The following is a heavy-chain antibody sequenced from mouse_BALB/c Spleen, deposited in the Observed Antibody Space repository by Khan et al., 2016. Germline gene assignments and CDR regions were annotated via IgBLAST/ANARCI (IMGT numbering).Heavy chain of an antibody. Sequence: EVKLLESGGGLVQPGGSLKLSCAASGFAFSRYWMSWVRQAPGKGLEWIGEINPDSSKINYTPSLKDKFIISRDNAKNTLYLQMSKVRSEDTALYSCARRGYYFSMDNWGQGTSVTVSS. CDR2: INPDSSKI. CDR1: GFAFSRYW. CDR3: ARRGYYFSMDN. V-gene: IGHV4-1*02. J-gene: IGHJ4*01. D-gene: IGHD1-1*01.